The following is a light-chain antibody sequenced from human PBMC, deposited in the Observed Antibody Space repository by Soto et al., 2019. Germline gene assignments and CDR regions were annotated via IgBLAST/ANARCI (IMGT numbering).Light chain of an antibody. V-gene: IGLV2-14*03. CDR1: SSDVGAYNY. Sequence: QSVLTQPASVSGSPGQSITISCTGTSSDVGAYNYVSWYQQHPGKAPKLMIYDVRNQPSGVSHRFSGSKSDNTASLTISGLQAEDEADYYCSSYTGSSTLVVFGGGTKVTVL. J-gene: IGLJ3*02. CDR2: DVR. CDR3: SSYTGSSTLVV.